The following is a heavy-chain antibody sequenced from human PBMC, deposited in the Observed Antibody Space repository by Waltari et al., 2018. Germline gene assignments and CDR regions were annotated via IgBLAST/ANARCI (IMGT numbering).Heavy chain of an antibody. CDR3: ASGYYYSVIDS. Sequence: EVQLVESGGGVVQPGGSLRLSCVASGFSFSDYWMHWVRQGPGKGLVWVSRIDSDGSTTNDANSVKGRFTISRDNAKNTVYLQIDSLRAEDTAVYYCASGYYYSVIDSWGQGTLVTVSS. D-gene: IGHD1-26*01. J-gene: IGHJ4*02. CDR2: IDSDGSTT. V-gene: IGHV3-74*01. CDR1: GFSFSDYW.